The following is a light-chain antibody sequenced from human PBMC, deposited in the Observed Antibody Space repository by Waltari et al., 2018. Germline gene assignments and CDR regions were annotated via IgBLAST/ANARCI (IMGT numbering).Light chain of an antibody. CDR1: SGSVSTSYY. CDR3: VLYMGSGRNWV. J-gene: IGLJ3*02. V-gene: IGLV8-61*01. Sequence: QTVVTQEPSFSVSPGGTVTLTCGLSSGSVSTSYYPSWYQQTPGQAPRTLIYSTNTRSSGVPDRFSGSIRGNKAALTITGAQADDESDYYCVLYMGSGRNWVFGGGTKLTVL. CDR2: STN.